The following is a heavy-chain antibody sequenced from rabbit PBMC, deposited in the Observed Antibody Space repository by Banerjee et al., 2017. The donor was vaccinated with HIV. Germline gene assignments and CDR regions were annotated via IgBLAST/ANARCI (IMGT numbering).Heavy chain of an antibody. J-gene: IGHJ4*01. CDR2: IYTASGGST. V-gene: IGHV1S45*01. CDR3: ARSLYGGGSDYYFKL. Sequence: QEQLEESGGDLVKPEGSLTLTCTASGFSFSSYYYMCWVRQAPGKGLEWIGCIYTASGGSTYYASWAKGRFTISKTSSTTVTLQMTSLTAADTATYFCARSLYGGGSDYYFKLWGPGTLVTVS. D-gene: IGHD8-1*01. CDR1: GFSFSSYYY.